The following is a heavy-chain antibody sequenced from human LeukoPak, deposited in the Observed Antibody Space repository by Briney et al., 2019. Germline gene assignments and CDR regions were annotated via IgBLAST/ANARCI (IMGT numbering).Heavy chain of an antibody. V-gene: IGHV4-34*01. CDR3: ARGPAVAATRGAFDI. CDR2: INHSGST. CDR1: GITFSSYS. D-gene: IGHD6-19*01. J-gene: IGHJ3*02. Sequence: PGGSLRLSCAASGITFSSYSMNWIRQPPGKGLEWIGEINHSGSTNYNPSLKSRVTISVDTSKNQFSLKLSSVTAADTAVYYCARGPAVAATRGAFDIWGQGTMVTVSS.